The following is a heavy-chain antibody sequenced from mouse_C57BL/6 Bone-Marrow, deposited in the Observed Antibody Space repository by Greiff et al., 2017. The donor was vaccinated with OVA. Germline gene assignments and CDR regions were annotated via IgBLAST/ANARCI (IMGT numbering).Heavy chain of an antibody. CDR2: ISYDGSN. Sequence: EVKVEESGPGLVKPSQSLSLTCSVTGYSITSGYYWNWIRQFPGNKLEWMGYISYDGSNNYNPSLKNRISITRDTSKNQFFLKLNSVTTEDTATYYRARGVGRRYFDYWGQGTTLTVSS. V-gene: IGHV3-6*01. CDR1: GYSITSGYY. J-gene: IGHJ2*01. CDR3: ARGVGRRYFDY. D-gene: IGHD4-1*01.